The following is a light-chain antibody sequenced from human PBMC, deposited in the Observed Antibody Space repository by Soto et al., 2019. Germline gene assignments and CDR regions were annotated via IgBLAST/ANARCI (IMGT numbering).Light chain of an antibody. CDR1: RTVTSY. J-gene: IGKJ4*01. CDR2: DAS. V-gene: IGKV3-11*01. CDR3: QQCGKWPLT. Sequence: EIVLTQSPVLLFLSQGERATLSCRDNRTVTSYLAWYQQKPGQAPRLLIYDASNRATGIPARFSGRGSGTDCTLTISSLGPEDFAFYYCQQCGKWPLTFGGGNKVEIK.